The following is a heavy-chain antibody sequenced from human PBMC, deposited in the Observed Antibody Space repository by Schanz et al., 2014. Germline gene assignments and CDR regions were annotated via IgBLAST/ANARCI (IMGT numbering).Heavy chain of an antibody. CDR1: GFTFSDYY. CDR3: ARRASCSRIGCPFDS. Sequence: QVQLVESGGGLVKPGGSLRLSCAASGFTFSDYYMSWIRQAPGKGLEWVSYISSSGSYIHYADSVRGRFTISRDNAKNSLYLQMNSLKTEDTAMYYCARRASCSRIGCPFDSWGQGTLVTVSS. CDR2: ISSSGSYI. V-gene: IGHV3-11*05. D-gene: IGHD2-2*01. J-gene: IGHJ4*02.